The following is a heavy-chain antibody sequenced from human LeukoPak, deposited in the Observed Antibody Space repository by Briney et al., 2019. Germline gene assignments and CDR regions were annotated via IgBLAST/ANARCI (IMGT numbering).Heavy chain of an antibody. CDR3: AKGLSVYCSSTSCYTSDY. Sequence: PGASLRLSCAASGFTFSSYAMRWVRQAPGKGLEWVSAISGSGGSTYYADSVKGRFTISRDNSKNTLYLQMNSLRAEDTAVYYCAKGLSVYCSSTSCYTSDYWGQASLVAVSS. V-gene: IGHV3-23*01. J-gene: IGHJ4*02. CDR2: ISGSGGST. D-gene: IGHD2-2*02. CDR1: GFTFSSYA.